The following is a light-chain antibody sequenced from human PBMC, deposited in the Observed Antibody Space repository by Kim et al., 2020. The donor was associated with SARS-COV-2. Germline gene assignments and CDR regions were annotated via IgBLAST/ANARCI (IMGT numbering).Light chain of an antibody. CDR2: EVS. Sequence: GQSVTISCTGTSSDVGGYNYVSWYQQHPGKAPKLMLYEVSTRPSGVPDRFSGSKSGNTASLTVSGLQAEDEADYYCSSYAGSNNVVFGGGTKLTVL. CDR3: SSYAGSNNVV. V-gene: IGLV2-8*01. J-gene: IGLJ2*01. CDR1: SSDVGGYNY.